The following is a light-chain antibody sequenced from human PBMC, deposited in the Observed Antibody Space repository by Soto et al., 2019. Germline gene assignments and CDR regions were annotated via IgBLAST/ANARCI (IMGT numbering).Light chain of an antibody. V-gene: IGKV3-15*01. J-gene: IGKJ1*01. CDR1: RSLSTN. CDR3: QQYNNWPPWT. Sequence: EIVLTQSPATLSLSPGERATLSCRASRSLSTNLAWYQQKPGQAPRLLIYDASTRATGIPARFSGSGSGTEFTLTISTLQSEDIAVYYCQQYNNWPPWTFGQGTKVDIK. CDR2: DAS.